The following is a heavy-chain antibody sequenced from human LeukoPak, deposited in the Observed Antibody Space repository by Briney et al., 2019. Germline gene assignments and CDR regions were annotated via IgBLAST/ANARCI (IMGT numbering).Heavy chain of an antibody. Sequence: SGGSLRLSCAASGFTFSSYGMHWGRQAPGKGLEWGAVIWYDGSNKYYADSVKGRFTISRDNSKNTLYLQMNSLRAEDTAVYYCARVLQDYYDSSGYFWFDPWGQGTLVTVSS. J-gene: IGHJ5*02. V-gene: IGHV3-33*01. D-gene: IGHD3-22*01. CDR3: ARVLQDYYDSSGYFWFDP. CDR2: IWYDGSNK. CDR1: GFTFSSYG.